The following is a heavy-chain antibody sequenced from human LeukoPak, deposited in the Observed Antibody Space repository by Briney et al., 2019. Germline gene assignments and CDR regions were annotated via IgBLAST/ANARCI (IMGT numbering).Heavy chain of an antibody. V-gene: IGHV3-21*01. D-gene: IGHD2-15*01. CDR3: WVVAASYGMDV. CDR1: GFTFGDYA. J-gene: IGHJ6*04. CDR2: ISSSSSYI. Sequence: PGRSLRLSCTASGFTFGDYAMSWVRQAPGKGLEWVSSISSSSSYIYYADSVKGRFTISRDNAKNSLYLQMNSLRAEDTAVYYCWVVAASYGMDVWGKGTTVTVSS.